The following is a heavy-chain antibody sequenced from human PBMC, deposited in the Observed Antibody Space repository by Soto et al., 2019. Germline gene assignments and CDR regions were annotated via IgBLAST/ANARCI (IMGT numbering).Heavy chain of an antibody. V-gene: IGHV3-73*01. CDR1: GFTFSSCA. D-gene: IGHD5-12*01. Sequence: PGGSLRLSCAASGFTFSSCAMHWVRQASGKGLEWVGRIRSKANSYATAYAASVKGRFTISRDDSKNTAYLQMNSLKTEDTAVYYCTSGYEGDYYYGMDVWGQGTTVTVSS. J-gene: IGHJ6*02. CDR2: IRSKANSYAT. CDR3: TSGYEGDYYYGMDV.